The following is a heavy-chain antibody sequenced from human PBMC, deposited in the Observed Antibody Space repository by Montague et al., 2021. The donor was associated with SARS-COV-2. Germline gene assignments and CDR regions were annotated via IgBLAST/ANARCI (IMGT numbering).Heavy chain of an antibody. CDR2: ISYSATS. CDR3: ARLGITLGGVIVIRYYFDF. CDR1: GASRSTKNYY. D-gene: IGHD3-16*02. Sequence: SETLSLTCTFSGASRSTKNYYWGWIRQPPGKGLEWIGSISYSATSYSNPSLKSRVTMSVDTSRNQLSLNLSSMTVADTAVYYCARLGITLGGVIVIRYYFDFWGQGTLVTVSP. J-gene: IGHJ4*02. V-gene: IGHV4-39*01.